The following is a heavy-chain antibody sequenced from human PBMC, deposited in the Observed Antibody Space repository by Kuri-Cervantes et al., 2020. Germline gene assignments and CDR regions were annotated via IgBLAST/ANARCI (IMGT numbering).Heavy chain of an antibody. D-gene: IGHD3-3*01. J-gene: IGHJ1*01. V-gene: IGHV1-8*02. CDR1: GYTFTSYD. Sequence: ASVKVSCKASGYTFTSYDINWVRQATGQGLEWMGWMNPKSGNTGYAQKFQGRVTMTRSTSISTAYMELSSLRSEDTAVYYCATSSSAGRITVFGVLGPRELRHWGQGTLVTVSS. CDR2: MNPKSGNT. CDR3: ATSSSAGRITVFGVLGPRELRH.